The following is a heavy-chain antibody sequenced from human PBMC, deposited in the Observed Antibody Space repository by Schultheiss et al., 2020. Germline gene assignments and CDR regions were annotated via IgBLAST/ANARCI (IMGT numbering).Heavy chain of an antibody. CDR2: IWYDGSNK. Sequence: GGSLRLSCAASGFTFSSYGMHWVRQAPGKGLEWVAVIWYDGSNKYYADSVKGRFTISRDNSKNTLYLQMNSLRAEDTAVYYCAREPGYARGYYGMDVWGQGTTVTVSS. V-gene: IGHV3-33*08. D-gene: IGHD1-1*01. CDR3: AREPGYARGYYGMDV. J-gene: IGHJ6*02. CDR1: GFTFSSYG.